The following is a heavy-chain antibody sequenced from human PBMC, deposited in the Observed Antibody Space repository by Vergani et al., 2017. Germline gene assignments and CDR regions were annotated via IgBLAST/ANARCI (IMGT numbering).Heavy chain of an antibody. J-gene: IGHJ1*01. CDR3: ARDTGYCSSTSCPKLGYFQH. Sequence: EVQLLESGGGLVQPGGSLRLSCAASGFTFSSYAMSWVRQAPGKGLEWVSAISGSGGSTYYADSVQGRFTISRDNSKNTLYLQMNSLRSDDTAVYYCARDTGYCSSTSCPKLGYFQHWGQGTLVTVSS. CDR2: ISGSGGST. CDR1: GFTFSSYA. D-gene: IGHD2-2*01. V-gene: IGHV3-23*01.